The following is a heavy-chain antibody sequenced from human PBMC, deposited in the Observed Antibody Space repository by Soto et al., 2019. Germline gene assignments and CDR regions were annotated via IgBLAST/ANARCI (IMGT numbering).Heavy chain of an antibody. CDR1: GYTFTSYG. CDR2: INPYNGNT. J-gene: IGHJ4*02. V-gene: IGHV1-18*01. CDR3: ARDWFGIDY. D-gene: IGHD3-16*01. Sequence: QVQLVQSGAEVKKPGASVKVSCKATGYTFTSYGISWVRQAPGQGLEWMGWINPYNGNTNYAQKLQGRVTMTTDTSTNTAYMELRSPRSDDTAVYYCARDWFGIDYWGQGTLVTVSS.